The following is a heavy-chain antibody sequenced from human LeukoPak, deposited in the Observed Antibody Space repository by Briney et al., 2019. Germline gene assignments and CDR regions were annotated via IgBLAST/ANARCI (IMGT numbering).Heavy chain of an antibody. D-gene: IGHD5-18*01. CDR3: ARSTLMDTAMVTSSYYYMDV. V-gene: IGHV1-18*01. CDR2: ISAYNGNT. Sequence: ASVKVSCKASGYTFTSYGISWVRQAPGQGLEWMGWISAYNGNTNYAQKLQGRVTMTTDTSTSTAYMELRSLRSDDTAVYYCARSTLMDTAMVTSSYYYMDVWGKGTTVTVSS. CDR1: GYTFTSYG. J-gene: IGHJ6*03.